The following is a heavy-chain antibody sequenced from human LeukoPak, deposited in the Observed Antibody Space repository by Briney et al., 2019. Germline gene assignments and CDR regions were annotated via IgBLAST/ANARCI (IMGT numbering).Heavy chain of an antibody. CDR3: ARRIAVAGQFDP. J-gene: IGHJ5*02. D-gene: IGHD6-19*01. V-gene: IGHV4-59*01. Sequence: SETLSLTCTVSGGSISSYYWSWIRQPPGKGLEWIGYIYYSGSTNYNPSLKSRVTISVDTSKNQFSLKLSSVTAADTAVYYCARRIAVAGQFDPWGQGTLVTVSP. CDR1: GGSISSYY. CDR2: IYYSGST.